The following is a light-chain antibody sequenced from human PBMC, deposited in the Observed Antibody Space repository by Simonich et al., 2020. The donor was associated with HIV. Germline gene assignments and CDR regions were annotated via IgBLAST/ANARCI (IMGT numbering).Light chain of an antibody. CDR1: QSVLHSSNNKNY. Sequence: DIVMTQSPDSLAVSLGERATINCKSSQSVLHSSNNKNYLAWYQQKPGQPPNLLIYWASSRESGVPDRFSGSGSGTDFTLTINSLQAEDVAVYYCQQYYSTPQTFGQGTKVEIK. CDR2: WAS. CDR3: QQYYSTPQT. V-gene: IGKV4-1*01. J-gene: IGKJ1*01.